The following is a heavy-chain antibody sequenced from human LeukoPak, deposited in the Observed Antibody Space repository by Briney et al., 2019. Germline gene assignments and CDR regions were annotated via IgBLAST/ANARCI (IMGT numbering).Heavy chain of an antibody. J-gene: IGHJ4*02. Sequence: ASVKVSCEASGYTFTGYYMHWVRQAPGQGLEWMGWINPNSGGTNYAQKFQGRVTMTRDTSISTAYMELSRLRSDDTAVYYCARDRLTAVWSGLGYWGQGTLVTVSS. V-gene: IGHV1-2*02. CDR3: ARDRLTAVWSGLGY. CDR1: GYTFTGYY. CDR2: INPNSGGT. D-gene: IGHD3-3*01.